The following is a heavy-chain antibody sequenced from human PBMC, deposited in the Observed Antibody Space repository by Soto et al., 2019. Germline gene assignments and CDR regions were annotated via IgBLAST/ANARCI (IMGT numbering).Heavy chain of an antibody. J-gene: IGHJ5*02. CDR2: IAGGGTKT. CDR1: GFTFSNYA. Sequence: EVQLLDSGGGLVQPGGSLRLSCAASGFTFSNYAMRWVRQAPGTGLQWVSVIAGGGTKTYYADSVKGRFTISRDNSMNTLYLQRDSLRAEDTAIDYCTKENSNYPANLFAPWGQGTRFTAAS. D-gene: IGHD4-4*01. CDR3: TKENSNYPANLFAP. V-gene: IGHV3-23*01.